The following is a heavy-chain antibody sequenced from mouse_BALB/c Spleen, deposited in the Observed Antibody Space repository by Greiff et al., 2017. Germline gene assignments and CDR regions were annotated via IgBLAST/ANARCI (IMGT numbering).Heavy chain of an antibody. D-gene: IGHD2-4*01. CDR3: RGAMITTKNAMDY. CDR1: YTFTSYVM. CDR2: YPGGGYTN. J-gene: IGHJ4*01. V-gene: IGHV1-83*01. Sequence: VQLKQSGPELVKPGASVKMSCKASGYTFTSYVMHWVKQKPGQGLEWIGYIYPGGGYTNYNEKFKGKATLTADTSSSTAYMQLSSLTSEDSAVYFCARGAMITTKNAMDYWGQGTSVTVSS.